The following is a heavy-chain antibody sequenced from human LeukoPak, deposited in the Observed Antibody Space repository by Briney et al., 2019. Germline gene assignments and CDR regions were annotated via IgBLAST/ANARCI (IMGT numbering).Heavy chain of an antibody. J-gene: IGHJ4*02. CDR1: GFTVSSNY. Sequence: PGGSLRLSCAASGFTVSSNYMSWVRQAPGKGLEWVSVIYSGGSTYYADSVKGRFTISRDNSKNTLYLQMNSLRAEDTAVYYCARANWALSFDYWGQGTLVTVSS. D-gene: IGHD1-1*01. CDR2: IYSGGST. CDR3: ARANWALSFDY. V-gene: IGHV3-53*05.